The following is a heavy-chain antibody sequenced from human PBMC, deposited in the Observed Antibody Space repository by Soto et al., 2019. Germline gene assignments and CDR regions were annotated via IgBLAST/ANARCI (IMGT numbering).Heavy chain of an antibody. CDR1: GFTFSSYA. D-gene: IGHD3-10*01. V-gene: IGHV3-64D*08. CDR2: ISSNGGST. Sequence: PGGSLRLSCSASGFTFSSYAMHWVRQAPGKGLEYVSAISSNGGSTYYADSVKGRFTISRDNSKNTLYLQMSSLRAEDTAVYYCVKDLPLGPTRPRDDWFDPWGQGTLVTVSS. CDR3: VKDLPLGPTRPRDDWFDP. J-gene: IGHJ5*02.